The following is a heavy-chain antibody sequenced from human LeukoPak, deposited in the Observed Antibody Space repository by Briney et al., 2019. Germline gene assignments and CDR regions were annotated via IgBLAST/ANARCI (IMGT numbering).Heavy chain of an antibody. J-gene: IGHJ4*02. V-gene: IGHV5-51*01. CDR3: ARHRGDYYDSSGYYFDY. Sequence: GESLKISCKGSGYSFTSYWIGWVCQMPGKGLEWMGIIYPGDSDTRYSPSFQGQVTISADKSISTAYLQWSSLKASDTAMYYCARHRGDYYDSSGYYFDYWGQGTLVTVSS. D-gene: IGHD3-22*01. CDR2: IYPGDSDT. CDR1: GYSFTSYW.